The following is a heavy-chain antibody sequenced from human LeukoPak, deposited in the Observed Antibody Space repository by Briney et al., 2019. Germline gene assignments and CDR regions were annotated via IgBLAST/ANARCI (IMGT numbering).Heavy chain of an antibody. V-gene: IGHV4-4*07. CDR3: ARDLSIQLWSYFGY. J-gene: IGHJ4*02. D-gene: IGHD5-18*01. CDR1: GGSISSYY. CDR2: IYTSGST. Sequence: SETLSLTCTVSGGSISSYYWSCIRQPAGKGLEWIGRIYTSGSTNYNPSLKSRVTMSVDTSKNQFSLKLSSVTAADTAVYYCARDLSIQLWSYFGYWGQGTLVTVSS.